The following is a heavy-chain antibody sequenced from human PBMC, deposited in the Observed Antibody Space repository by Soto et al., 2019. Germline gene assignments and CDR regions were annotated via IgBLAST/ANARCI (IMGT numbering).Heavy chain of an antibody. CDR2: IGTAGDT. D-gene: IGHD6-19*01. CDR1: GFTFSSYD. V-gene: IGHV3-13*01. Sequence: VGSLRLSCAASGFTFSSYDMHWVRQATGKGLEWVSAIGTAGDTYYPGSVKGRFTISRENAKNSLYLQMNSLRAGDTAVYYCARGAEKEGAFDIWGQGTTVTVSS. CDR3: ARGAEKEGAFDI. J-gene: IGHJ3*02.